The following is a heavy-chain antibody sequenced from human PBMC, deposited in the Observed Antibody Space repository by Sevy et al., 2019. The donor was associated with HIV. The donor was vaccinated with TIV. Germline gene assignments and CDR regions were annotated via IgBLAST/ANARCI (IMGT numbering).Heavy chain of an antibody. J-gene: IGHJ4*02. D-gene: IGHD4-17*01. CDR2: ISNSGSDI. V-gene: IGHV3-48*03. Sequence: GGSLRLSCTASGFTFSSYEMNWVRQAPGKGLEWVSYISNSGSDIHYSDSLRDRFTISRDNAKNSLFLQMDSLGAEDTAVYYCARDLPPSATTVAHFDYWGQGTLVTVSS. CDR1: GFTFSSYE. CDR3: ARDLPPSATTVAHFDY.